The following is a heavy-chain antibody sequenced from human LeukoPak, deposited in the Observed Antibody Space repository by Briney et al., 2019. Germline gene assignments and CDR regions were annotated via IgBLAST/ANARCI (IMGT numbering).Heavy chain of an antibody. J-gene: IGHJ3*02. CDR2: INPNSGGT. CDR1: VYTFTGYY. V-gene: IGHV1-2*02. CDR3: ARDSPGYCSSTSCYWGGSDI. Sequence: GASVKVSCKASVYTFTGYYMHWVRQAPGQGLEWMGWINPNSGGTNYAQKFQGRVTMTRDTSISTAYMELSRLRSDDTAVYYCARDSPGYCSSTSCYWGGSDIWGQGTMVTVSS. D-gene: IGHD2-2*01.